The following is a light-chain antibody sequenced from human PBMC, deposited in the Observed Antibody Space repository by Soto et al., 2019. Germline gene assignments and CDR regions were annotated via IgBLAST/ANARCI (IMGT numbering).Light chain of an antibody. J-gene: IGKJ3*01. CDR1: QGISSY. Sequence: AIRMTQSPSSLSASTGDRVTITCRASQGISSYLAWYQQKPGKAPKLLIYAASTLQSGVPSRFSGSGSGTDFTLTISCLQSEDSATYYCQQYYSYPLTFGPGTKVDIK. CDR2: AAS. CDR3: QQYYSYPLT. V-gene: IGKV1-8*01.